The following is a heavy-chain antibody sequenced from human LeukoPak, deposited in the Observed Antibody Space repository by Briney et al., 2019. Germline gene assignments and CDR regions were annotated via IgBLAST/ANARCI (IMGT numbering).Heavy chain of an antibody. CDR1: GYSFTNYW. CDR2: IYPDDSDT. CDR3: TRQRGASGTVKWFDP. J-gene: IGHJ5*02. D-gene: IGHD3-10*01. Sequence: GESLKISCETSGYSFTNYWIGWVRQTPGTGLEGVGAIYPDDSDTRYSPSFQGQVTISADKSVRAAYLQWNSLKASDNAIYYCTRQRGASGTVKWFDPWGQGTRVTVSS. V-gene: IGHV5-51*01.